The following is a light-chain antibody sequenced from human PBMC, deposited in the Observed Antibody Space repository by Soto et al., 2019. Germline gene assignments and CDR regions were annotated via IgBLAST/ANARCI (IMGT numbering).Light chain of an antibody. Sequence: DIQMTQSPSSLSASVGDRVTITCRASETIDTYLNWYQQKPGKAPRLLIYFASSLQSGIPVRFSGSGSGTEFTLTISSLQREDFAIYYCQQYYNFPRTFGLGTKLEIK. J-gene: IGKJ1*01. CDR1: ETIDTY. V-gene: IGKV1-39*01. CDR2: FAS. CDR3: QQYYNFPRT.